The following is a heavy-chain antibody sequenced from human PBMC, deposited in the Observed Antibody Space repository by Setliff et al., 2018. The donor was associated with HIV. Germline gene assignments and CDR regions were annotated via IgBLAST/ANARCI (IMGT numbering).Heavy chain of an antibody. CDR3: AWASESSESYL. CDR2: IYTRGST. D-gene: IGHD3-10*01. Sequence: SETLSLTCIVSGGSISSGSYYWSWIRQPAGKGLEWIGRIYTRGSTNYNPSLKSRVTISVDMSKNQSSLKWSSVTAADTAVYYRAWASESSESYLWGQGALVTVSS. J-gene: IGHJ4*02. CDR1: GGSISSGSYY. V-gene: IGHV4-61*02.